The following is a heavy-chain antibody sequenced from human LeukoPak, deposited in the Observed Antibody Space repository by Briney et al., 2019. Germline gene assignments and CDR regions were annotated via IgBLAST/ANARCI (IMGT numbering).Heavy chain of an antibody. J-gene: IGHJ3*02. CDR2: IYYSGST. CDR1: GGSISSGDYY. D-gene: IGHD7-27*01. CDR3: ARGQSGDPGAFDI. Sequence: PSQTLSLTCTVSGGSISSGDYYWSWIRQPPGKGLEWIGYIYYSGSTYYNPSLKSRVTISVDTSKNQFSLKLSSVTAADTAVYYCARGQSGDPGAFDIWGQGTMVTVSS. V-gene: IGHV4-30-4*08.